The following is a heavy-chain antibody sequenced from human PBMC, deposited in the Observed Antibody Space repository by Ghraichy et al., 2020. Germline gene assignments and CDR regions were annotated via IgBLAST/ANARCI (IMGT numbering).Heavy chain of an antibody. CDR3: ARGYDVWSGYYFYDGMDV. CDR1: GFTFSSYS. Sequence: GGSLRLSCAASGFTFSSYSMNWVRQAPGKGLEWVSYISSSSSTIYYADSVKGRFTISRDNAKNSLYLQMNSLRDEDKAVYYCARGYDVWSGYYFYDGMDVWSQGTTVTVSS. J-gene: IGHJ6*02. D-gene: IGHD3-3*01. V-gene: IGHV3-48*02. CDR2: ISSSSSTI.